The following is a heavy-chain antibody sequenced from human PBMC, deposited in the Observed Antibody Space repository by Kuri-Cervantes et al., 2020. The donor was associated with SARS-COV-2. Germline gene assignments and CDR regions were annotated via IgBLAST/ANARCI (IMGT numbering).Heavy chain of an antibody. Sequence: GESLKISCAASGFTFSDYYMSWIRQAPGKGLEWVSYISSSSSYTNYADSVKGRFTISRDNAKNSLYLQMNSLRAEDTAAYYCAREGYGDSFDYWGQGTLVTVSS. CDR1: GFTFSDYY. CDR2: ISSSSSYT. J-gene: IGHJ4*02. D-gene: IGHD4-17*01. CDR3: AREGYGDSFDY. V-gene: IGHV3-11*06.